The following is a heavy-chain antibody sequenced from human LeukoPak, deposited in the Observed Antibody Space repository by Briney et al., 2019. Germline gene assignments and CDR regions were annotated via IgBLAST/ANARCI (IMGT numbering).Heavy chain of an antibody. J-gene: IGHJ3*02. D-gene: IGHD2-2*01. CDR3: ARQGRWSRYCSSTSCPGAAFDI. Sequence: GASVKVSCKASGYTFTSYDINWVRQAPGQGLEWMGGIIPIFGTANYAQKFQGRVTITADESTSTAYMELSSLRSEDTAVYYCARQGRWSRYCSSTSCPGAAFDIWGQGTMVTVSS. CDR2: IIPIFGTA. CDR1: GYTFTSYD. V-gene: IGHV1-69*13.